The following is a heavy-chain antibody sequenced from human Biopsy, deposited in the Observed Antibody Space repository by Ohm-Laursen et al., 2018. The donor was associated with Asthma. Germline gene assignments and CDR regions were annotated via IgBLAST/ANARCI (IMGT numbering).Heavy chain of an antibody. Sequence: TRTLTLTCSFSGFSLSSSGANVNWIRQPPGKALEWLALIDWEEDTFYSTSLRTRLTISKGSSEDQVVLTMTNMGTVDTATYYCTRHNDYWGPGILVTVSS. D-gene: IGHD1-14*01. CDR2: IDWEEDT. V-gene: IGHV2-70*12. CDR1: GFSLSSSGAN. J-gene: IGHJ4*02. CDR3: TRHNDY.